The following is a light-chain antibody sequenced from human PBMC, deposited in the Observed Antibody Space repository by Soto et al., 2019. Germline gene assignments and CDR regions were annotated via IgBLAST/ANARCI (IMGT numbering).Light chain of an antibody. CDR2: DAS. CDR1: QSVSSN. Sequence: EIVMTQSPAILSVSPGERATLSCRASQSVSSNLAWYQQKPGQAPRLLIYDASARATGIPARFSGSGSGTEFTLITTGLQSEDFAVYYCHQYNNWPRTFGQGTKVDIK. CDR3: HQYNNWPRT. J-gene: IGKJ1*01. V-gene: IGKV3-15*01.